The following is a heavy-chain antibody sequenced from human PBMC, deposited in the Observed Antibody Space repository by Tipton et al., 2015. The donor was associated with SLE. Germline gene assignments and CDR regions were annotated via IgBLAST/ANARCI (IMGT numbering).Heavy chain of an antibody. CDR1: GGSISSGSYY. J-gene: IGHJ4*01. Sequence: TLSLTCTVSGGSISSGSYYWSWIRQPAGKGLEWIGSIYYSGSTYYNPSLKSRVTISVDTSKNHFSLKLSSVTAADTAVYYCARTPSFTSGTDWGQGTLVTVSS. V-gene: IGHV4-39*07. CDR3: ARTPSFTSGTD. CDR2: IYYSGST. D-gene: IGHD1-14*01.